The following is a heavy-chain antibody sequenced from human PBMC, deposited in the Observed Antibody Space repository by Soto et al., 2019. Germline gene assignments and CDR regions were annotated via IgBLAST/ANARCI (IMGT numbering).Heavy chain of an antibody. CDR3: AIGWLYPAD. D-gene: IGHD5-12*01. CDR2: ISQSGYNT. V-gene: IGHV3-23*01. J-gene: IGHJ4*02. Sequence: GGSLRLSCTASGFTFSSFALTWVRLAPGKGLEWVSAISQSGYNTYYADSVKGRFTISRDNSKSSLYLHMNSLRADDTAVYYCAIGWLYPADWGQGTLVTVSS. CDR1: GFTFSSFA.